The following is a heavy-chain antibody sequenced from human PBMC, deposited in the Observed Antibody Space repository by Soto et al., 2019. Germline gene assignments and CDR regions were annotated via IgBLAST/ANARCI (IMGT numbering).Heavy chain of an antibody. V-gene: IGHV4-30-4*01. CDR1: GGSISGGDYY. D-gene: IGHD3-3*01. CDR3: ARGPYYDFWSGYFSARSGAFDY. CDR2: IYYSGST. Sequence: LSLTCTVSGGSISGGDYYWSWIRQPPGKGLEWIGYIYYSGSTYYNPSLKSRVTISVDTSKNQFSLKLSSVTAADTAVYYCARGPYYDFWSGYFSARSGAFDYWGQGTLVTVSS. J-gene: IGHJ4*02.